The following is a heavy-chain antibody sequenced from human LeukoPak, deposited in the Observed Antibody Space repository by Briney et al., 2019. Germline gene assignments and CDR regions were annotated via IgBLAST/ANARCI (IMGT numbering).Heavy chain of an antibody. CDR1: GYSFTSYW. D-gene: IGHD6-13*01. CDR3: GSLVLHTLRDGIAAAGNYDY. V-gene: IGHV5-10-1*01. CDR2: IDPSDSYT. J-gene: IGHJ4*02. Sequence: GESLRISCKGSGYSFTSYWISWVRQMPGKGLEWMGRIDPSDSYTNYSPSFQGHVTISADKSISTAYLQWSSLKASDTAMYYFGSLVLHTLRDGIAAAGNYDYWGQGTLVTVSS.